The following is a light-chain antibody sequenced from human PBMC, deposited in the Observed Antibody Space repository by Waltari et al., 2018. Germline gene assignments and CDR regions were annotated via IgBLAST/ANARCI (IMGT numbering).Light chain of an antibody. V-gene: IGLV1-44*01. CDR1: RSNLGGNV. J-gene: IGLJ3*02. Sequence: QSVLTQPPSASGTPGQRVTIPCTGSRSNLGGNVVNWYQQLPGKAPTLLIYRSDLRPSGVPDRFSGSKSGTSASLAISGLQSADEGDYYCAAWDDSLHGHWVFGGGTKVTVL. CDR2: RSD. CDR3: AAWDDSLHGHWV.